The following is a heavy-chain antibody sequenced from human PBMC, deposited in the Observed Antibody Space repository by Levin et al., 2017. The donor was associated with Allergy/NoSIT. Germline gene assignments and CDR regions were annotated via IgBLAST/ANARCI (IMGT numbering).Heavy chain of an antibody. J-gene: IGHJ4*02. CDR1: GFSFRSFG. Sequence: RPGGSLRLSCAASGFSFRSFGMHWVRQAPGKGLEWVAVISYDGSDKYYADSVKGRFTISRDNTKNTLYLQMNSLRSEDAAVYYCAKDVVFGTSSWSLDFWGQGTLVTVSS. CDR2: ISYDGSDK. D-gene: IGHD6-13*01. CDR3: AKDVVFGTSSWSLDF. V-gene: IGHV3-30*18.